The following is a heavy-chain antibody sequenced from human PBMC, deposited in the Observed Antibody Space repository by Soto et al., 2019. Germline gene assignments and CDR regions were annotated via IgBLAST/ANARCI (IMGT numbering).Heavy chain of an antibody. V-gene: IGHV3-11*06. J-gene: IGHJ4*02. CDR1: GFTFSDYY. D-gene: IGHD3-9*01. CDR3: ASFTDEISTGYYIHEY. Sequence: QVQLVESGGVLVKPGGSLRLSCATSGFTFSDYYMSWIRQAPGKGLEWLSFISGPGSYTNYADSVKGRLTISRDNARNSLYLEMSSLRAEDTAVYYCASFTDEISTGYYIHEYWGQGTLVTVSS. CDR2: ISGPGSYT.